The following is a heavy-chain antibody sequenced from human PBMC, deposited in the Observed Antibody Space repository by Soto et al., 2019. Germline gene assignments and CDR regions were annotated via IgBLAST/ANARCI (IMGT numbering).Heavy chain of an antibody. CDR2: IYYSGST. J-gene: IGHJ4*02. CDR1: GGSISSYY. D-gene: IGHD3-9*01. CDR3: AANVLRYFEDY. V-gene: IGHV4-59*08. Sequence: QVQLQESGPGLVKPSETLSLTCTVSGGSISSYYWSWIRQPPGKGLEWIGYIYYSGSTNYNPSLKIRVTISVDTSKNQFSLKLSSVTAADTAVYYCAANVLRYFEDYWGQGTLVTVSS.